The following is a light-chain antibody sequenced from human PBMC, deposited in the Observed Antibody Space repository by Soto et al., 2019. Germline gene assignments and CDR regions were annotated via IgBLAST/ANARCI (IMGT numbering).Light chain of an antibody. J-gene: IGKJ4*01. CDR3: QKYDTAPLT. V-gene: IGKV1-27*01. CDR1: QGINSF. Sequence: DVQLTQSPSSLSASVGDRVTITCRASQGINSFVAWYQQKPGKLPKVLISAASTLPSGVPSRFSGSGSGTEFTLTISSLQPEDVATYFCQKYDTAPLTFGGGTKVEIK. CDR2: AAS.